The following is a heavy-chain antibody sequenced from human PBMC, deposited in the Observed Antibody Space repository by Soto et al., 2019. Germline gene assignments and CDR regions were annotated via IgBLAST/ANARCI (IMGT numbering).Heavy chain of an antibody. V-gene: IGHV1-69*12. CDR2: IIPVFGTP. CDR3: ARGDATKIVVTTYYAMDV. CDR1: GGSLSNYG. Sequence: QVQLVQSGAEVKKPGSSVKVSCKASGGSLSNYGISWVRQAPGQGLEWMGAIIPVFGTPNYAQKFQDRVTITADESTTPVYMEVRSLTSEDPAVYYCARGDATKIVVTTYYAMDVWGQGTTVTVSS. J-gene: IGHJ6*02. D-gene: IGHD3-22*01.